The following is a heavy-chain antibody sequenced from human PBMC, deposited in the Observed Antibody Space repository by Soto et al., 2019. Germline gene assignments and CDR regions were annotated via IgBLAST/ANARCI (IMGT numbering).Heavy chain of an antibody. D-gene: IGHD1-20*01. Sequence: ASVKVSCKASGYTFTSYYMHWVRQAPGQGLEWMGIINPSGGSTSYAQKFQGRVTMTRDTSTSTVYMELSSLRSEDTAVYYCARERNNWNDVDAFDIWGQGKMVTVSS. CDR1: GYTFTSYY. CDR3: ARERNNWNDVDAFDI. J-gene: IGHJ3*02. CDR2: INPSGGST. V-gene: IGHV1-46*01.